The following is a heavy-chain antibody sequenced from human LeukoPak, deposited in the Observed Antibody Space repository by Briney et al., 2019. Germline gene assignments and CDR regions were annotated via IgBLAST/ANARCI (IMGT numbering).Heavy chain of an antibody. D-gene: IGHD6-13*01. CDR1: GYTFTSYG. V-gene: IGHV1-18*01. J-gene: IGHJ3*02. CDR3: ARDDTIAAAGDAFDI. CDR2: ISAYNGNT. Sequence: ASVKVSCKASGYTFTSYGISWVRQAPGQGLEWMGWISAYNGNTNYAQKLQGRVTMTTDASTSTAYMELRSLRSDDTAVYYCARDDTIAAAGDAFDIWGQETMVTVSS.